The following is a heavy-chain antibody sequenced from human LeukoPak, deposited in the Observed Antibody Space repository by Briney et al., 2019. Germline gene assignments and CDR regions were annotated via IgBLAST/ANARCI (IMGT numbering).Heavy chain of an antibody. Sequence: PSETLSLTCTVSGGSISSYYWSWIRQPPGKGLEWIGYIYYSGSTNYNPSLKSRVTISVDTSKNQFSLKLCSVTAADTAVYYCARHGDYYDSSGLSPVDYWGQGTLVTVSS. V-gene: IGHV4-59*08. CDR3: ARHGDYYDSSGLSPVDY. CDR1: GGSISSYY. CDR2: IYYSGST. D-gene: IGHD3-22*01. J-gene: IGHJ4*02.